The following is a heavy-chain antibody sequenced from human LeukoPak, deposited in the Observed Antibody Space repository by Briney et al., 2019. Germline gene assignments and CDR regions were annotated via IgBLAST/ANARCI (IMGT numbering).Heavy chain of an antibody. V-gene: IGHV3-48*02. D-gene: IGHD3-22*01. Sequence: PGGSLRLSCAASGFIFSGYSMNWVRQAPGKGLEWVSYISSSSSTIYYADSVKGRFTISRDNAKNSLYLQMNSLRDEDTAVYYCARDRYYYDSSGLDYWGQGTLVTVSS. CDR2: ISSSSSTI. CDR1: GFIFSGYS. CDR3: ARDRYYYDSSGLDY. J-gene: IGHJ4*02.